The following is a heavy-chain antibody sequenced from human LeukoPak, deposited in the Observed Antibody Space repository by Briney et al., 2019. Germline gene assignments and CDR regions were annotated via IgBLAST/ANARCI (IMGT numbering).Heavy chain of an antibody. D-gene: IGHD3-10*01. J-gene: IGHJ4*02. CDR1: GFTFSSYS. Sequence: GGSLRLSRAASGFTFSSYSMTWVRQTPGKGLEWVSGISDSGDSTYYADSVKGRFTISRDNSRNTLYLEMNSLRAEDTAVYYCTKWSGFGNDWGQGTLVTVSS. V-gene: IGHV3-23*01. CDR2: ISDSGDST. CDR3: TKWSGFGND.